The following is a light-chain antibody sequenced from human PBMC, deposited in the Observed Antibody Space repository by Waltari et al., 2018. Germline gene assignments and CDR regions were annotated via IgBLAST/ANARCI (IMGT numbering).Light chain of an antibody. CDR3: HVWHPHVDPGV. CDR1: NFGTYS. V-gene: IGLV3-21*04. J-gene: IGLJ1*01. CDR2: YDR. Sequence: SYVVTQPPSVSVAPGETATITCGGDNFGTYSLHWYQQKAGQAPFLVLFYDRDRPSGIPDRFSGSNSGNTATLTISRVEAGDEARYYCHVWHPHVDPGVFGTGTEVTVL.